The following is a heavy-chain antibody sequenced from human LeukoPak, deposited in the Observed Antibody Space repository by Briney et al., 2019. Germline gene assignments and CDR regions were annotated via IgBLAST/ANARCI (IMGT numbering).Heavy chain of an antibody. J-gene: IGHJ4*01. Sequence: PGGSLRLSCAASGFTFSSYSMNWVRQAPGKGREWVSSISSSSSYIYYADSVKGRFTISRDNAKNSLYLQMNSLRAEDTALYYCASGYSREREDYWRHGTLVTVSS. CDR1: GFTFSSYS. D-gene: IGHD5-18*01. CDR3: ASGYSREREDY. CDR2: ISSSSSYI. V-gene: IGHV3-21*01.